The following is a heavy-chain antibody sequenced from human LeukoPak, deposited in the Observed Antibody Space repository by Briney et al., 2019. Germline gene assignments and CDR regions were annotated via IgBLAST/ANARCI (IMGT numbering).Heavy chain of an antibody. V-gene: IGHV1-2*02. Sequence: ASVKVSCKASGYTFSAYYMHWVRRAPGQGLEWMGWINPNSGGTNYAQKFQGRVTMIRDTSISTAYMELSRLRSDDTAVYYCARVGAVAEYFDYWGQGTLVTVSS. CDR3: ARVGAVAEYFDY. CDR2: INPNSGGT. J-gene: IGHJ4*02. CDR1: GYTFSAYY. D-gene: IGHD6-19*01.